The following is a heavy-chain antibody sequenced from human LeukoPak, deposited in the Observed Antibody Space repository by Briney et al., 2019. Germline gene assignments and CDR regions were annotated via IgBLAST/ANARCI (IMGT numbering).Heavy chain of an antibody. J-gene: IGHJ5*02. CDR3: ARRGSYCWFDP. CDR2: IYYSGST. V-gene: IGHV4-39*01. D-gene: IGHD1-26*01. CDR1: GGSISSSSYY. Sequence: PSETLSLTCTVSGGSISSSSYYWGWIRQPPGKGLEWIGSIYYSGSTYYNPSLKSRVTISVDTSKNQFSLKLSSVTAADTAVYYCARRGSYCWFDPWGQGTLVTVSS.